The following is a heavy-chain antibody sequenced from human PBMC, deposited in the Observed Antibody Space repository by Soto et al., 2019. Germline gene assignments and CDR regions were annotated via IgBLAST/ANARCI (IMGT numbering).Heavy chain of an antibody. Sequence: QVQLVESGGGVVQPGRSLRLSCAASGFTFSSYAMHWVRQAPGKGLEWVAVISYDGSNKYYADSVKGRFTISRDNSKNTLYLQMNSLRAEDTAVYYCARPGYIYGPFDYWGQGTLVTVSS. J-gene: IGHJ4*02. CDR1: GFTFSSYA. V-gene: IGHV3-30-3*01. CDR2: ISYDGSNK. D-gene: IGHD5-18*01. CDR3: ARPGYIYGPFDY.